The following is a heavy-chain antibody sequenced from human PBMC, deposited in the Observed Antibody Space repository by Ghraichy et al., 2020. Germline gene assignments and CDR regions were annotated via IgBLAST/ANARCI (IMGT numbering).Heavy chain of an antibody. J-gene: IGHJ4*02. V-gene: IGHV3-23*01. Sequence: GGSLRLSCGASGFTVSSYAMSWVRQVPGKGLEWVAAISASGGTTYYADSVKGRFTISRDNSKNTLNLQMNSLRAEDTAVYYCAKGSTGWYPNPDYWGQGTLVTVSS. CDR2: ISASGGTT. D-gene: IGHD6-19*01. CDR1: GFTVSSYA. CDR3: AKGSTGWYPNPDY.